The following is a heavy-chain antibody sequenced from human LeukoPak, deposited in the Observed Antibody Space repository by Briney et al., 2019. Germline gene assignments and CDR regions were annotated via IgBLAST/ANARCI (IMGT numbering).Heavy chain of an antibody. CDR1: GFTFSDYY. CDR2: ISSSGSTI. Sequence: GGSLRLSCAASGFTFSDYYMSWIRQAPGKGLEWVSYISSSGSTIYYADSVKGRFTISRDNAKNSLYLQMNSLRAEDTAVFYCARDSTRYSSSSWDYYYMDVWGKGTTVTVSS. D-gene: IGHD6-6*01. V-gene: IGHV3-11*01. J-gene: IGHJ6*03. CDR3: ARDSTRYSSSSWDYYYMDV.